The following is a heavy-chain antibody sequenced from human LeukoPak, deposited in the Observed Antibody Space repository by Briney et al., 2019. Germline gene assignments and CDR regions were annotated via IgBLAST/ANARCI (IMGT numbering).Heavy chain of an antibody. CDR1: GGTFSSYA. D-gene: IGHD5-24*01. CDR3: ARGRWLQYPLYYYGMDV. J-gene: IGHJ6*02. Sequence: SVKVSCKASGGTFSSYAISWVRQAPGQGLGWMGGIIPIFGTANYAQKFQGRVTITADESTSTAYMELSSLRSEDTAVYYCARGRWLQYPLYYYGMDVWGQGTTVTVSS. V-gene: IGHV1-69*13. CDR2: IIPIFGTA.